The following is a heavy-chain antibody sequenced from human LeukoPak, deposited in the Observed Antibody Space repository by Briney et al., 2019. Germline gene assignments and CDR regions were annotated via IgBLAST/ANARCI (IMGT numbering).Heavy chain of an antibody. CDR1: GGSISSYY. V-gene: IGHV4-59*01. CDR3: ARGKYFDWLLGWFDP. J-gene: IGHJ5*02. Sequence: PSETLSLTCTVSGGSISSYYWSWIRQPPGKGLEWIGYIYYSGSTNYNPSLKSRVTISVDTSKNQFSLKLSSVTAADTAAYYCARGKYFDWLLGWFDPWGQGTLVTVSS. D-gene: IGHD3-9*01. CDR2: IYYSGST.